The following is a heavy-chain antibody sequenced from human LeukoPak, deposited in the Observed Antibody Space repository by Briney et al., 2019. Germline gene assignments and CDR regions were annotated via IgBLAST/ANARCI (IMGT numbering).Heavy chain of an antibody. D-gene: IGHD4-17*01. V-gene: IGHV3-21*01. CDR3: ARDRMDYGDYGDSFDI. CDR2: ISSSSTYI. CDR1: GFTFSYYS. J-gene: IGHJ3*02. Sequence: GGSLRLSCAASGFTFSYYSMNWVRQAPGKGLEWVSSISSSSTYIYYADSVKGRFTISRDNAKNSLSLQMNGLRAEDTAVYYCARDRMDYGDYGDSFDIWGQGTMVTVSS.